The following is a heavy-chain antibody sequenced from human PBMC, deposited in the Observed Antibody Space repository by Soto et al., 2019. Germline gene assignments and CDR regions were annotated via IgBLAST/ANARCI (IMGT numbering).Heavy chain of an antibody. D-gene: IGHD4-17*01. V-gene: IGHV4-39*01. CDR3: ARPVTRAFDI. CDR2: IYYSGST. Sequence: QLQLQESGPGLVKTSETLSLTCTVSGGSISSSSYYWSWIRQSPGKGLEWIGSIYYSGSTYYNPSLKSRVIISDDTSKNQFSLKLTSVTAADTAVYYWARPVTRAFDIWGQGTMVTVSS. J-gene: IGHJ3*02. CDR1: GGSISSSSYY.